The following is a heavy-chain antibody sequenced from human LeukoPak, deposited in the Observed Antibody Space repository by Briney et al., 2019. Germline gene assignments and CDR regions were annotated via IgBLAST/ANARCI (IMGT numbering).Heavy chain of an antibody. D-gene: IGHD6-13*01. CDR3: ARDNLSTYSSSWLNNWFDP. V-gene: IGHV4-59*01. CDR1: GGSISSYY. J-gene: IGHJ5*02. Sequence: PSETLSLTCTVSGGSISSYYWSWIRQPPGKGLEWIGYIYYSGSTNYNPSLKSRVTISVDTSKNQFSLKLSSVTAADPAVYYCARDNLSTYSSSWLNNWFDPWGQGTLVTVSS. CDR2: IYYSGST.